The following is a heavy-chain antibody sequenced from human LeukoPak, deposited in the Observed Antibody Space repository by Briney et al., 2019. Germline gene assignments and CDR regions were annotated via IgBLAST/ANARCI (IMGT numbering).Heavy chain of an antibody. CDR1: GFTFSSYG. J-gene: IGHJ6*03. CDR2: IWYDGSNK. V-gene: IGHV3-33*06. D-gene: IGHD3/OR15-3a*01. CDR3: AKGTGHYYYYMDV. Sequence: GGSLRLSCAASGFTFSSYGMNWVRQAPGKGLEWVAVIWYDGSNKYYADSVKGRLTISRDNSKNTLYLQMNSLRAEDTAVYHCAKGTGHYYYYMDVWGKGATVTVSS.